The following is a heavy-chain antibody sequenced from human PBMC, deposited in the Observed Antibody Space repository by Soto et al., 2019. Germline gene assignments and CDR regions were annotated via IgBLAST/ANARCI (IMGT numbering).Heavy chain of an antibody. J-gene: IGHJ4*02. CDR3: TIYDFWSGPSRE. V-gene: IGHV3-49*03. CDR2: IRSKAYGGTT. D-gene: IGHD3-3*01. CDR1: GFTFGDYA. Sequence: PGGSLRLSCTASGFTFGDYAMSWFRQAPGKGLEWVGFIRSKAYGGTTEYAASVKGRFTISRDDSKSIAHLQMNSLKTEDTAVYYCTIYDFWSGPSREWGQGTLVTVSS.